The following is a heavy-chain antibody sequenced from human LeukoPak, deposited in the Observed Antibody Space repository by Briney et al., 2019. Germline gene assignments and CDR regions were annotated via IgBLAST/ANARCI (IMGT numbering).Heavy chain of an antibody. V-gene: IGHV1-69*04. CDR1: GGTFSSYA. CDR2: IIPILGIA. J-gene: IGHJ4*02. CDR3: ASDYYYDSSGYAN. Sequence: SVEVSCKASGGTFSSYAISWVRQAPGQGLEWMGRIIPILGIANYAQKFQGRVTITADKSTSTAYMELSSLRSEDTAVYYCASDYYYDSSGYANWGQGTLVTVSS. D-gene: IGHD3-22*01.